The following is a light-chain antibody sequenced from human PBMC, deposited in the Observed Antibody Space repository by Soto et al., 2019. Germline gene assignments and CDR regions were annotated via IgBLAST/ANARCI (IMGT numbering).Light chain of an antibody. CDR1: SSNIGAGYP. V-gene: IGLV1-40*01. CDR3: QSYDSSLSGYV. Sequence: QSFLTQPPSVSAAPGQRVTISCTGSSSNIGAGYPVHWYQQLPGTAPKLLIHGNTNRPSGVPDRFSGSRSGLAITGLQAEDEADYYCQSYDSSLSGYVFGPGTKVTVL. J-gene: IGLJ1*01. CDR2: GNT.